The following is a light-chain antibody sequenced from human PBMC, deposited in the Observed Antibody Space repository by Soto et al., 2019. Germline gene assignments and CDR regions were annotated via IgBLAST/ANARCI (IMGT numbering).Light chain of an antibody. Sequence: QSALTQPASVSASPGQSITLSCAGTSSDIGGYNHASWYQQHPGKAPKLLIYDVSSRPSGVSNRFSASKSGNTASLTISGLQADDEADYYCSSYTSGSTVFGGGTKLTVL. CDR2: DVS. V-gene: IGLV2-14*01. CDR1: SSDIGGYNH. CDR3: SSYTSGSTV. J-gene: IGLJ3*02.